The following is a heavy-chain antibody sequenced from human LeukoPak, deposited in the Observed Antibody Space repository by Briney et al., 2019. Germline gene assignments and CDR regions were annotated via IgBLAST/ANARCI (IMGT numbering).Heavy chain of an antibody. J-gene: IGHJ4*02. CDR2: IKQDGSEK. Sequence: PGGSLRLSCAASGFTFSSYWMSWVRQAPGKGLEWVANIKQDGSEKYYVDSVKGRFTISRDNAKNSLYLQMNSLRAEDTAVYYCAREGYYYDSSGYLSYWGQGTLVTVSS. CDR1: GFTFSSYW. CDR3: AREGYYYDSSGYLSY. V-gene: IGHV3-7*01. D-gene: IGHD3-22*01.